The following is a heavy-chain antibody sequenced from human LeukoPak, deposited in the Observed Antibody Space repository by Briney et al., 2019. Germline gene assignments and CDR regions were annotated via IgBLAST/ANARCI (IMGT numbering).Heavy chain of an antibody. CDR3: ATLHDYGDTSGY. J-gene: IGHJ4*02. CDR2: IYSGGST. CDR1: RFTVSSNY. Sequence: GGSLRLSCAASRFTVSSNYMSWVRQAPGKGLEWVSVIYSGGSTYYADSVKGRFTISRDNSKNTLYLQMNSLRAEDTAVYYCATLHDYGDTSGYWGRGTLVTVSS. V-gene: IGHV3-53*01. D-gene: IGHD4-17*01.